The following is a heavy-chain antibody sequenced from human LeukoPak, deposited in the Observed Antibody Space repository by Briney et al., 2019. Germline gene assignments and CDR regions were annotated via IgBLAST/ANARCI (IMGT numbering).Heavy chain of an antibody. CDR1: GFTFDDYA. D-gene: IGHD1-26*01. CDR3: AKAGAARAFDI. Sequence: GRSLRLSCAASGFTFDDYAMHWVRQAPGKGLEWVSGISWNSGSIGYADSVKGRFTISRDNAKNSLYLQMNSLRAEDMALYYCAKAGAARAFDIWGXXTMVTVSS. V-gene: IGHV3-9*03. J-gene: IGHJ3*02. CDR2: ISWNSGSI.